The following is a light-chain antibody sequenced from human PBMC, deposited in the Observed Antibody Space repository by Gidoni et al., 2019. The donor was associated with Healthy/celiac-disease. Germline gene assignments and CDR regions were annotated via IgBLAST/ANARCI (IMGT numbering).Light chain of an antibody. V-gene: IGKV1-39*01. CDR3: QQSYRS. Sequence: DIQMTQSPSSLSASVGDRVTITCRASQSIRSYLNWYQQKPGKAPKLLIYAASSLQSGVPSRFSGSGSGTDFTLTISSLQPEDFATYYCQQSYRSFGQGTKLEIK. J-gene: IGKJ2*03. CDR1: QSIRSY. CDR2: AAS.